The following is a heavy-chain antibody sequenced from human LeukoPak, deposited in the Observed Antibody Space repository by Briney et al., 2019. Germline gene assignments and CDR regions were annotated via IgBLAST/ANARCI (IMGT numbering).Heavy chain of an antibody. V-gene: IGHV3-15*01. Sequence: GGSLRLSRAASGFTFSNAWMSWVRQAPGKGLEWVGRIKSKTDGGTTDYAAPVKGRFTISRDDSKNTLYLQMNSLKTEDTAVYYCTITIAAADRFDYWGQGTLVTVSS. CDR2: IKSKTDGGTT. CDR1: GFTFSNAW. J-gene: IGHJ4*02. CDR3: TITIAAADRFDY. D-gene: IGHD6-13*01.